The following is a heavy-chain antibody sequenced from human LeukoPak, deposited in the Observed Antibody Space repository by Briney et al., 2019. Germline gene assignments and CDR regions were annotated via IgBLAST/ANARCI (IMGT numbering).Heavy chain of an antibody. CDR1: GFTFDDYA. V-gene: IGHV3-9*03. CDR2: ISWNSGSI. CDR3: AEEAPRESIFGVVLGVGAFDI. Sequence: GGSLRLSCAASGFTFDDYAMHWVRQAPGKGLEWVSGISWNSGSIGYADSVKGRFTISRDNAKNSLYLQMNSLRAEDMALYYCAEEAPRESIFGVVLGVGAFDIWGQGTMVTVSS. J-gene: IGHJ3*02. D-gene: IGHD3-3*01.